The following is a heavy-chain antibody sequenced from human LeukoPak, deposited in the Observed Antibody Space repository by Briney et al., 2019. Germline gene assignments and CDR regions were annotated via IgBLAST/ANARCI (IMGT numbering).Heavy chain of an antibody. CDR1: GFTFSSYS. J-gene: IGHJ4*02. CDR2: ISYDGSNK. D-gene: IGHD6-19*01. V-gene: IGHV3-30*03. Sequence: GGSLRLSCAASGFTFSSYSMNWVRQAPGKGLEWVAVISYDGSNKYYADSVKGRFTISRDNSKNALYLQMNSLRAEDTAVYYCARGVWYSSGWYFDYWGQGTLVTVSS. CDR3: ARGVWYSSGWYFDY.